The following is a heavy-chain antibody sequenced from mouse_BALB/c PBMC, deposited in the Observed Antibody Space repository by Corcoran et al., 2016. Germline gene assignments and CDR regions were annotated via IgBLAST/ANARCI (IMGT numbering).Heavy chain of an antibody. V-gene: IGHV3-6*02. CDR1: GYSITSGYS. CDR2: ISYDGSN. CDR3: ARDYDYMDY. J-gene: IGHJ4*01. Sequence: DVQLQESGPGLVKPSQSLSLTCSVTGYSITSGYSWNWIRQFPGNKLEWMGYISYDGSNNYNPSLKNRISITRDTSKNQFFLKLNSVTTEDTATYYCARDYDYMDYWGQGTSVTVSS. D-gene: IGHD2-4*01.